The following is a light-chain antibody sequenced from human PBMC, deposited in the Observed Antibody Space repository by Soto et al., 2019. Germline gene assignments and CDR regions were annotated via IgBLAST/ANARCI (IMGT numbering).Light chain of an antibody. CDR3: QHSGSPSWT. CDR2: AAS. V-gene: IGKV3-20*01. Sequence: IVLTQAPGTLSLSPGERATLSCRASQSVTSNYLAWYQQKPGQAPRILIFAASSRATGIPDKFSGSGSGTDFTLTISRLEPDDFAVYYCQHSGSPSWTFGQGTKVDIK. J-gene: IGKJ1*01. CDR1: QSVTSNY.